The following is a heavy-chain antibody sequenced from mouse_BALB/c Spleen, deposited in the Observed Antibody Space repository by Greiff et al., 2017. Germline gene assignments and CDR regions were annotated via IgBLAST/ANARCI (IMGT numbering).Heavy chain of an antibody. Sequence: EVKLMESGPELEKPGASVKISCKASGYSFTGYNMNWVKQSNGKSLEWIGNIDPYYGGTSYNQKFKGKATLTVDKSSSTAYMQLKSLTSEDSAVYYCARGGDYGAWFAYWGQGTLVTVSA. V-gene: IGHV1-39*01. CDR2: IDPYYGGT. CDR1: GYSFTGYN. D-gene: IGHD2-4*01. J-gene: IGHJ3*01. CDR3: ARGGDYGAWFAY.